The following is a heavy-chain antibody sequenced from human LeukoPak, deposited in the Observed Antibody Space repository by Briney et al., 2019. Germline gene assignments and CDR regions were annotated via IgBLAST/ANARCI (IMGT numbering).Heavy chain of an antibody. CDR1: GFTFSSYW. D-gene: IGHD3-22*01. CDR2: INSDGSST. Sequence: GGSLRLSRAASGFTFSSYWMHWVRHAPGKGLVWVSRINSDGSSTSYADSVKGRFTISRDNAKNTLYLQMNSLRAEDTAVYYCARVPFDYYDSSGPFDYWGQGTLVTVSS. V-gene: IGHV3-74*01. CDR3: ARVPFDYYDSSGPFDY. J-gene: IGHJ4*02.